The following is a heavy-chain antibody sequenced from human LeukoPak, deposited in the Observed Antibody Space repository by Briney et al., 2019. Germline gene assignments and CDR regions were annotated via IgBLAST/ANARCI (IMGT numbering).Heavy chain of an antibody. CDR1: GDSIINYY. V-gene: IGHV4-59*01. D-gene: IGHD3-22*01. CDR3: ARQAYDDY. J-gene: IGHJ4*02. Sequence: SETLSLTCTVSGDSIINYYWNWIRQPPGKGLEWIGYISDSGSTNYNPSLMSRVTISVDTSKNQFSLKLNSVTAADTAVYYCARQAYDDYWGQGTLVTASS. CDR2: ISDSGST.